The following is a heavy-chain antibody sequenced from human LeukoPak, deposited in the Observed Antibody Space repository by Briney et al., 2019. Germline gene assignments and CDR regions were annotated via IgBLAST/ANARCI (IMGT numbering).Heavy chain of an antibody. V-gene: IGHV3-48*01. CDR2: ISISGSTI. D-gene: IGHD1-26*01. J-gene: IGHJ4*02. CDR1: GFTFSSYS. CDR3: ARIAYSGSYPVIDY. Sequence: GGSLRLSCAASGFTFSSYSMNWVRQAPGKGLEWVSHISISGSTIYYTDSVKGRFTISRDNAKNSLYLQMNSLRAEDTAVYYCARIAYSGSYPVIDYWGQGTLVTVSS.